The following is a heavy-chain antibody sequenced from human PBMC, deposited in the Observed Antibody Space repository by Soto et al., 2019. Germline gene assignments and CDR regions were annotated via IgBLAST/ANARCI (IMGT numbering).Heavy chain of an antibody. D-gene: IGHD1-26*01. Sequence: EVQLVESGGGLVQPGRSLRLSCAAPGFTFDDYAMHWVRQAPGKGLEWVSGISWNSGSIGYADSVKGRFTISRDNAKNSLYLQMNSLRAEDTALYYCAKWDGDWGQGTLVTVSS. J-gene: IGHJ4*02. CDR3: AKWDGD. V-gene: IGHV3-9*01. CDR1: GFTFDDYA. CDR2: ISWNSGSI.